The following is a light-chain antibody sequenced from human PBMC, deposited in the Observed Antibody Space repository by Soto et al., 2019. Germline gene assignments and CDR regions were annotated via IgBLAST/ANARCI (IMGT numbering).Light chain of an antibody. Sequence: EIVLTQSPGTLSFSPGERATLSCRASHSISSRHLAWYQQKPGQAPRLLIYAASIRATDIPDKFSGSGSGADFTLSISGLEPEDFAVYYCQQYGSSGTFGQGTKVDIK. V-gene: IGKV3-20*01. CDR1: HSISSRH. CDR3: QQYGSSGT. CDR2: AAS. J-gene: IGKJ1*01.